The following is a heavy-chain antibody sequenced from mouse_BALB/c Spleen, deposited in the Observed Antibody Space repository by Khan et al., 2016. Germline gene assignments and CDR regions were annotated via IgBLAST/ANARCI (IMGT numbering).Heavy chain of an antibody. J-gene: IGHJ3*01. Sequence: EVKLLESGGGLVQPGGSLKFSCEASGFDFSRYWMSWVRQAPGHGLEWIGEIYPDSSMINYKPSLTDKFIISRANPKHTLYLQLSIVRSDDTALCYGATRVNYSWFAYWGQGTLVTVSA. CDR1: GFDFSRYW. V-gene: IGHV4-1*02. CDR3: ATRVNYSWFAY. CDR2: IYPDSSMI. D-gene: IGHD2-1*01.